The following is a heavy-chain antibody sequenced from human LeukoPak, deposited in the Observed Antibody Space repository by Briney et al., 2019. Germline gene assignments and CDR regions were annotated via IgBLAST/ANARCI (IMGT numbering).Heavy chain of an antibody. CDR2: ISTNGGKT. CDR3: VKDQGIDY. V-gene: IGHV3-64D*09. Sequence: PGGSLRLSCSVSGFTFSAYTMHWVRQAPGRGLKYVSSISTNGGKTYYADSVKGRFTISRDNSKNTLFLQMSSLRLEDTAVYYCVKDQGIDYWGQGVLVTVS. J-gene: IGHJ4*02. CDR1: GFTFSAYT.